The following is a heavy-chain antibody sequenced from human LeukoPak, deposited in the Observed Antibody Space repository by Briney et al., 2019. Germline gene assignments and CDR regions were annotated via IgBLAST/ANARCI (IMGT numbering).Heavy chain of an antibody. Sequence: PGGSLRLSCAASGFTFSSYGMHWVRQAPGKGLHWVAFIRYDGSNKYYADSVKGRFTISRDNSKNTLYLQMNSLRAEDTAVYYCAKITYGSGSLYYYYYYMDVWGKGTTVTISS. CDR3: AKITYGSGSLYYYYYYMDV. CDR1: GFTFSSYG. V-gene: IGHV3-30*02. D-gene: IGHD3-10*01. J-gene: IGHJ6*03. CDR2: IRYDGSNK.